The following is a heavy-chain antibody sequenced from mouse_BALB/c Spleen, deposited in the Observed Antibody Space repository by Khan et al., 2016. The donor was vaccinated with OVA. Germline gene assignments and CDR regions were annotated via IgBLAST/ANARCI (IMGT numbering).Heavy chain of an antibody. V-gene: IGHV3-2*02. J-gene: IGHJ2*01. Sequence: EVQLQESGPGLVKPSQSLSLTCTVTGYSITSGYAWNWIRQFPGNKLEWMVYISYSGVTSYTPSLKSRSSTTRDTSKNQFFLMLNSVTTEDTATYCCASENYYGYYFDYWGQGTTLTVSS. CDR3: ASENYYGYYFDY. CDR2: ISYSGVT. CDR1: GYSITSGYA. D-gene: IGHD1-1*01.